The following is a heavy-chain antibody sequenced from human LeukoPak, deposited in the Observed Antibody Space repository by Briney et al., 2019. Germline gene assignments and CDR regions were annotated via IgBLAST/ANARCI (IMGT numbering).Heavy chain of an antibody. CDR1: GFTVSSNY. CDR2: IYSGGST. Sequence: GGSLRLSCATSGFTVSSNYMSWVRQAPGEGLEWVSVIYSGGSTYYTDSVKGRFTISRDNSKNTLYLQMNSLRAEDTAVYYCASLYDSSGYYSTGWSYYFDYWGQGTLVTVSS. J-gene: IGHJ4*02. CDR3: ASLYDSSGYYSTGWSYYFDY. V-gene: IGHV3-66*02. D-gene: IGHD3-22*01.